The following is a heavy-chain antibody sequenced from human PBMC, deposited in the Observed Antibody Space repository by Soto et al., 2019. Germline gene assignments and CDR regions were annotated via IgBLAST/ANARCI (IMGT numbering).Heavy chain of an antibody. CDR2: INAGNGNT. CDR1: GYTFTSYA. CDR3: ERDLGGWPDY. V-gene: IGHV1-3*01. D-gene: IGHD6-19*01. J-gene: IGHJ4*02. Sequence: QVQLVQSGAEVKKPGASVKVSCKASGYTFTSYAIHWVRQAPGQRPEWMGWINAGNGNTKYSQKFQDRVTITRDTSASTAYMELSSLRSEDTAVYYCERDLGGWPDYWGQGTLVTVSS.